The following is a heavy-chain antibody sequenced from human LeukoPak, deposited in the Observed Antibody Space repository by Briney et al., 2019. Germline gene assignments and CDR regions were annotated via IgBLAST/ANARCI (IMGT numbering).Heavy chain of an antibody. Sequence: GGSLRLSCAAPGFTFSSYSMNWVRQAPGKGLEWVSYISGSGRTIYYANSVKGRFTISRDNAKNSLYLQMNSLRADDTAVYYCARLDASGLDYWGQGTLVTVSS. J-gene: IGHJ4*02. D-gene: IGHD6-19*01. CDR1: GFTFSSYS. CDR3: ARLDASGLDY. CDR2: ISGSGRTI. V-gene: IGHV3-48*04.